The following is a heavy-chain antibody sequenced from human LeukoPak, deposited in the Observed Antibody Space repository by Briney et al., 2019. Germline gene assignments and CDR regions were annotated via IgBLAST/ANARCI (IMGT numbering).Heavy chain of an antibody. CDR1: GFTFGDYA. Sequence: GGSLRLSCTASGFTFGDYAMSWFRQAPGKGLEWVGFIRSKAYGGTTEYAASVKGRFTISRDDSKSIAYLQMNSLKTEDTAVYYCTGSITMVRGVPNWFDPWGQGTLVTVSS. CDR3: TGSITMVRGVPNWFDP. CDR2: IRSKAYGGTT. V-gene: IGHV3-49*03. J-gene: IGHJ5*02. D-gene: IGHD3-10*01.